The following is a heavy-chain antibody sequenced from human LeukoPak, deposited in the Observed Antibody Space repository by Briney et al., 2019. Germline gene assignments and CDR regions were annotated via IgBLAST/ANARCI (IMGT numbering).Heavy chain of an antibody. V-gene: IGHV4-39*01. CDR1: GGSISSAGHY. CDR3: ARHGRGEAAVSGLDP. J-gene: IGHJ5*02. CDR2: ISYSGSP. D-gene: IGHD3-10*01. Sequence: SETLSLTCTVSGGSISSAGHYWDWIRQPPGKGLEWIGDISYSGSPNYNPSLRSRATISLDTSKNQVSLKLSSISAADTAVYYCARHGRGEAAVSGLDPWGQGTLVTVSS.